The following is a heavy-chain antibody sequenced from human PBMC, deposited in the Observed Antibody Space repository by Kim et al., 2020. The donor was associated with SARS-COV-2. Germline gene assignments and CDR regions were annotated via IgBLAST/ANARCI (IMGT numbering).Heavy chain of an antibody. Sequence: VYADYVKGRCTVSRDKGKDTVYLQMNSLRVEDTALYYCTRDLVPGGADSWGQGTLVTVSS. D-gene: IGHD6-6*01. CDR3: TRDLVPGGADS. J-gene: IGHJ4*02. V-gene: IGHV3-9*01.